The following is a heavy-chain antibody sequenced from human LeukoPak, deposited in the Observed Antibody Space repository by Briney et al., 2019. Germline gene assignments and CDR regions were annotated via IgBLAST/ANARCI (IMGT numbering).Heavy chain of an antibody. D-gene: IGHD5-12*01. J-gene: IGHJ3*02. Sequence: PSETLSLTCTVSGGSISSYYWSWIRQPPGKGLEWIGYIFNSGSTNYNPSLKSRVTISVHTSRNQFSLKVSSATAADTAVYYCARRRRGYNGYEDAFDIWGQGTMVTVSS. CDR2: IFNSGST. CDR1: GGSISSYY. V-gene: IGHV4-59*08. CDR3: ARRRRGYNGYEDAFDI.